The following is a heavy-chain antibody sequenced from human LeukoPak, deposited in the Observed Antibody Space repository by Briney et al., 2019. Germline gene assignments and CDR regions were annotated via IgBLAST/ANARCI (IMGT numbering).Heavy chain of an antibody. V-gene: IGHV4-39*01. CDR2: IYYSGST. J-gene: IGHJ5*02. Sequence: PSETLSLTCTVSGGSISSSSYYWGWIRQPPGKGLEWIGSIYYSGSTYYNQSLKSRVTISVDTSKNQFSLKLSSVTAADTAVYYCARHYQLLSWFDPWGQGTLVTVSS. CDR1: GGSISSSSYY. CDR3: ARHYQLLSWFDP. D-gene: IGHD2-2*01.